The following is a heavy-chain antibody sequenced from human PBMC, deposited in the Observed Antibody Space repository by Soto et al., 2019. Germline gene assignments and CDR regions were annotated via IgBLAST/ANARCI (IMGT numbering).Heavy chain of an antibody. CDR2: ISSSSSYI. CDR3: ARGGRSYYGMDV. Sequence: EVQLVESGGGLVKPGGSLRLSCAASGFTFSSYSMNWVRQAPGKGLEWVSSISSSSSYIYYADSVKGRFTISRDNAKNSLYLQMNSLRAEDTAVYYCARGGRSYYGMDVWGQGTTVTVSS. V-gene: IGHV3-21*01. J-gene: IGHJ6*02. CDR1: GFTFSSYS.